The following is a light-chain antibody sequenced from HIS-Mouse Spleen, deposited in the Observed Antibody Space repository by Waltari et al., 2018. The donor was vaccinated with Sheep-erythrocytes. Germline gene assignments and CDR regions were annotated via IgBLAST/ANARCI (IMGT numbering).Light chain of an antibody. V-gene: IGLV2-11*01. J-gene: IGLJ1*01. Sequence: QSALTQPRPVSGSPGQSVTISCTGTSSDVGGFNYVSWYQQHPGKAPKLMIYYVIKRPAGVPQRFSGSKSGNTASLTISGLQAEDEADYYCCSYAGSYNHVFATGTKVTVL. CDR3: CSYAGSYNHV. CDR1: SSDVGGFNY. CDR2: YVI.